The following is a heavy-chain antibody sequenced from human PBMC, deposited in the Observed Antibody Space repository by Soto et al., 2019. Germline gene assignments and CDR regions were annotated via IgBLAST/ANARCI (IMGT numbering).Heavy chain of an antibody. J-gene: IGHJ6*02. V-gene: IGHV1-8*01. CDR2: MNPNSGNT. Sequence: QVQLVQSGAEVKKPGASVKVSCKASGYTFTSYDINWVRQATGQGLEWMGWMNPNSGNTGYAQKFQGRVTMTRNTSISTAYMELSSLRSEDTAVYYCAIHTVTPLYYYYGMDVWGQGTTVTVSS. CDR1: GYTFTSYD. D-gene: IGHD4-17*01. CDR3: AIHTVTPLYYYYGMDV.